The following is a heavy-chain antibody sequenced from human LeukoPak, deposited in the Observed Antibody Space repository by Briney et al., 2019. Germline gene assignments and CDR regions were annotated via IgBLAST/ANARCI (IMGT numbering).Heavy chain of an antibody. CDR2: IKSDGSST. CDR1: GFTFSSYW. D-gene: IGHD5-12*01. J-gene: IGHJ4*02. Sequence: GGSLRLSCAASGFTFSSYWMNWVRQAPGKGLVWVSRIKSDGSSTSYADSVKGRFTISRDNAKNSLYLQMSGLRVEDTAVYYCARQWLRLDIPDYWGQGTLVTVSS. V-gene: IGHV3-74*01. CDR3: ARQWLRLDIPDY.